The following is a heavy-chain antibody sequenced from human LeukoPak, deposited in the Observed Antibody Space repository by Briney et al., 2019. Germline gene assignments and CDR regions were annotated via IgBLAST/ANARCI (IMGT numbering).Heavy chain of an antibody. CDR2: IYSNGWT. J-gene: IGHJ5*02. V-gene: IGHV4-61*02. D-gene: IGHD6-19*01. Sequence: SETLFLTCTVSGGSLSTDLYYWTWIRQPAGKGLEWIGRIYSNGWTDYNPPLKSRASISIDTSKNHFSLKMSLATAADTALYYCARGSGWNSFDPWGQGTLVTVSS. CDR1: GGSLSTDLYY. CDR3: ARGSGWNSFDP.